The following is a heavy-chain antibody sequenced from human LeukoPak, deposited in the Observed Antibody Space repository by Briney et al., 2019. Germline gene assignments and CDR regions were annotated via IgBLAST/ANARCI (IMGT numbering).Heavy chain of an antibody. D-gene: IGHD2-2*01. Sequence: ASVKVSCKASGYTFTGYYMHWVRQAPGQGLEWMGWINPNSGGTNYAQKFQGRVTMTRDTSISTAYMELSRLRSDDTAVYYCARVGGNYCSSTSCYRDAFDIWGQGTMVTVSS. CDR3: ARVGGNYCSSTSCYRDAFDI. CDR2: INPNSGGT. V-gene: IGHV1-2*02. J-gene: IGHJ3*02. CDR1: GYTFTGYY.